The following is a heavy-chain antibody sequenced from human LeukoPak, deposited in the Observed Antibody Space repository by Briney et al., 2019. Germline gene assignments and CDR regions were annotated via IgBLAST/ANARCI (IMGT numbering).Heavy chain of an antibody. J-gene: IGHJ3*02. V-gene: IGHV3-23*01. CDR1: GFTFSSYA. CDR2: MSGSCGST. D-gene: IGHD3-16*01. CDR3: AKDREYSYVYDAFDI. Sequence: GGSLRLSCAVSGFTFSSYAMSWVRQAPGKGLEWVSGMSGSCGSTYYGDSVKGRFTISRDNSKNTLYLQMNTLRAEDTAVYYCAKDREYSYVYDAFDIWGQGALVTVSS.